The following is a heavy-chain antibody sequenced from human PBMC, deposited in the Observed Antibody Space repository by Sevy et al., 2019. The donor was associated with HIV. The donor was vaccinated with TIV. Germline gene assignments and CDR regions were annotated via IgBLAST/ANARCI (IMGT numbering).Heavy chain of an antibody. CDR1: GGSFSGYF. D-gene: IGHD1-7*01. J-gene: IGHJ6*02. V-gene: IGHV4-34*01. CDR3: ARETGTSNRYGLDV. Sequence: SETLSLTCAVYGGSFSGYFWTWIRRPPGKGLEWIGEINHSGSSKYNPSLKSRVTISVDTSKNQFSLTLKSVTAADTALYYCARETGTSNRYGLDVWGQGTTVTVSS. CDR2: INHSGSS.